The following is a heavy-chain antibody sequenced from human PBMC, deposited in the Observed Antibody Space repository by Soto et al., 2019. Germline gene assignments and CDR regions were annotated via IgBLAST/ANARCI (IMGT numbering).Heavy chain of an antibody. V-gene: IGHV3-23*01. CDR1: GFTFSSYA. CDR3: AKDGYSGSYYYYGMDV. J-gene: IGHJ6*02. CDR2: ISGSGGST. D-gene: IGHD5-12*01. Sequence: GGSLRLSCAASGFTFSSYAMSWVRQAPGKGLEWVSAISGSGGSTYYADSVKGRFTISRDNSKNTLYLQMNSLRAEDTAVYYCAKDGYSGSYYYYGMDVWGQGTTVTVSS.